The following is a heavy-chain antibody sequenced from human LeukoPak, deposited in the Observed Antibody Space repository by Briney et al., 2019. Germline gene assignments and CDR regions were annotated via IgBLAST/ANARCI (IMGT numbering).Heavy chain of an antibody. J-gene: IGHJ4*02. CDR2: INPNDGDT. CDR3: SRANFLYCSSSPCHFDY. D-gene: IGHD2-2*01. Sequence: ASVKVSFKGSVYTFTYYYMHWVRQAPGQGLEWMGLINPNDGDTNYAQKFQERVTMTRDTSISTAHMEVSRLLSDDTAVYYCSRANFLYCSSSPCHFDYWGQGTLVTVSS. CDR1: VYTFTYYY. V-gene: IGHV1-2*02.